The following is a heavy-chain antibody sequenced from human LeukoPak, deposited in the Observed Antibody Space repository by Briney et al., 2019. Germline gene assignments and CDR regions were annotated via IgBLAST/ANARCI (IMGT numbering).Heavy chain of an antibody. CDR1: GFTFSSYA. J-gene: IGHJ4*02. D-gene: IGHD2-2*01. V-gene: IGHV3-30-3*01. Sequence: GGSLRLSCAASGFTFSSYAMHWVRQAPGKGLEWVAVISYDGSNKYYADSVKGGFTISRDSCKNTLYLQMKSQRGEDTAGYYCARESSTSFNFDYWGQGTLVTVSS. CDR3: ARESSTSFNFDY. CDR2: ISYDGSNK.